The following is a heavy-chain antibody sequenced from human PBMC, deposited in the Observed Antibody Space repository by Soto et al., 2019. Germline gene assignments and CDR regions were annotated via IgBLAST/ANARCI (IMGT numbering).Heavy chain of an antibody. D-gene: IGHD6-19*01. CDR1: GGSLSSGDYY. V-gene: IGHV4-31*03. Sequence: QVQLQESGPGLVKPSQTLSLTCTVSGGSLSSGDYYWSWIRQHPGKGLEWIGYIYYSGSTHYNPSLKSRVTTSIYTSKNQYSLKVNSVTAADTDVYYCARGSAVAGRNRYFDLWGRGTLVTVSS. CDR2: IYYSGST. J-gene: IGHJ2*01. CDR3: ARGSAVAGRNRYFDL.